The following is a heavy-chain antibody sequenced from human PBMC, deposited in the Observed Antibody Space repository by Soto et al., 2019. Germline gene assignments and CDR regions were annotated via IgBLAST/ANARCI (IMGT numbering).Heavy chain of an antibody. Sequence: EVQLVESGGGLVQPGGSLRLSCAASGFTFSSYWMHWVRQAPGKGLVWVSRINSDGSSTSYADSVKGRFTISRDNAKNTLYLQMNSLRAEDTAVYCCAREYYDFWSGYSDYYGMDVWGQGTTVTVSS. CDR1: GFTFSSYW. CDR3: AREYYDFWSGYSDYYGMDV. V-gene: IGHV3-74*01. J-gene: IGHJ6*02. D-gene: IGHD3-3*01. CDR2: INSDGSST.